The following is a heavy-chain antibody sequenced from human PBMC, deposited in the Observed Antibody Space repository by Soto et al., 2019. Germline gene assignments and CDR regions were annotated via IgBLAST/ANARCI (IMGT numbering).Heavy chain of an antibody. J-gene: IGHJ6*02. V-gene: IGHV1-69*13. D-gene: IGHD6-13*01. CDR2: IIPIFGTA. CDR3: ARGVSSWYPYYYYYGMDV. Sequence: SVKVSCKASGGTFSSYAISWVRQAPGQGLEWMGGIIPIFGTANYAQKFQGRVTITADESTSTAYMELSSLRSEDTAVYYCARGVSSWYPYYYYYGMDVWGQGTTVTVSS. CDR1: GGTFSSYA.